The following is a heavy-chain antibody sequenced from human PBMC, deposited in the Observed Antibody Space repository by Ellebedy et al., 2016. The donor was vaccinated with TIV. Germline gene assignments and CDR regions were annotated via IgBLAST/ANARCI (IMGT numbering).Heavy chain of an antibody. CDR2: IKLGRSP. CDR3: ARGLSQWTNVRGVLFED. CDR1: GGSLSGYY. J-gene: IGHJ4*01. Sequence: SETLSLXXVPSGGSLSGYYWSWIRQSPGKGLECIGEIKLGRSPKYNPSLKSRANISVDTSNNHFSLTLNSVTAADTAIYYCARGLSQWTNVRGVLFEDWGQGALVTVPS. V-gene: IGHV4-34*01. D-gene: IGHD3-10*01.